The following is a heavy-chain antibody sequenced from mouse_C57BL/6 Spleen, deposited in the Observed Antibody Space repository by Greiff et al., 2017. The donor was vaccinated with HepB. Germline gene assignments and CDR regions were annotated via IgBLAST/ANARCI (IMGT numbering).Heavy chain of an antibody. D-gene: IGHD2-4*01. CDR1: GYTFTGYW. V-gene: IGHV1-9*01. CDR2: ILPGSGST. Sequence: QVQLQQPGAELMKPGASVKLSCKATGYTFTGYWIEWVKQRPGHGLEWIGEILPGSGSTNYNEKFKGKATFNADTSSNTAYMQLSSLTTEDSAIYYWARGSDYDEEDYAMDYWGQGTSVTVSS. CDR3: ARGSDYDEEDYAMDY. J-gene: IGHJ4*01.